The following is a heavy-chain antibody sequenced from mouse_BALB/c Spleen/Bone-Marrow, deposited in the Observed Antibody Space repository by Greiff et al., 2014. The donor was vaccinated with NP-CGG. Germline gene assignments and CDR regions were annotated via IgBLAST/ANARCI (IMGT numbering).Heavy chain of an antibody. J-gene: IGHJ1*01. V-gene: IGHV5-9-3*01. Sequence: DVKLQESGGGLVKPGGSLKLSCAASGFTFSSYAMSWVRQTPEKRLEWVATISSGGSYAYYADSVKGRFTISRGTAKNTLYLQMSSLRSEDTAMYYCARQDYYGSSPHWYLDVWGAGTTVTVSS. CDR2: ISSGGSYA. CDR3: ARQDYYGSSPHWYLDV. D-gene: IGHD1-1*01. CDR1: GFTFSSYA.